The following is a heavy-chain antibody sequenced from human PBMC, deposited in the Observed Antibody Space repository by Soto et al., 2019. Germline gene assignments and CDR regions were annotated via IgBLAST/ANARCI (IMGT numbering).Heavy chain of an antibody. CDR2: IKSKTDGGTT. Sequence: GGSLRLSCAASGFTFSNAWMNWVRQAPGKGLEWVGRIKSKTDGGTTDYAAPVKGRFTISRDDSKNTLYLQMNSLKTEDTAVYYCTTSYYDFWSGYYPYYFDYWGQGTLVTVSS. D-gene: IGHD3-3*01. J-gene: IGHJ4*02. CDR3: TTSYYDFWSGYYPYYFDY. V-gene: IGHV3-15*07. CDR1: GFTFSNAW.